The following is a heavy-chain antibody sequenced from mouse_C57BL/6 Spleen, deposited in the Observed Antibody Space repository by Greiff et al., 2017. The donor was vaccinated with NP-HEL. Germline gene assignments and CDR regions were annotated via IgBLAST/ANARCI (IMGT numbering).Heavy chain of an antibody. J-gene: IGHJ1*03. CDR1: GFTFSDYY. D-gene: IGHD1-1*01. CDR3: ARPDGVGDYGSSYGYFDV. V-gene: IGHV5-12*01. CDR2: ISNGGGST. Sequence: EVMLVESGGGLVQPGGSLKLSCAASGFTFSDYYMYWVRQTPEKRLEWVAYISNGGGSTYYPDTVKGRFTISRDNAKNTLYLQMSRLKSEDTAMYYCARPDGVGDYGSSYGYFDVWGTGTTVTVSS.